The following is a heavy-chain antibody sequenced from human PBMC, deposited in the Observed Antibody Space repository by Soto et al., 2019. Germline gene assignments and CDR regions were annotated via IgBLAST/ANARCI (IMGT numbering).Heavy chain of an antibody. J-gene: IGHJ4*02. CDR1: GYTFTGYA. D-gene: IGHD6-19*01. V-gene: IGHV1-3*05. CDR3: ARAVAVAADFDY. Sequence: QAKLVQSGAEEKKPGASVKVSCKASGYTFTGYAMHWVRQAPGQRLEWMGWINAGNGNTKYSQKFQGRVTITRDTSASTAYMELSSLRSEDTAVYYCARAVAVAADFDYWGQGTLVTVSS. CDR2: INAGNGNT.